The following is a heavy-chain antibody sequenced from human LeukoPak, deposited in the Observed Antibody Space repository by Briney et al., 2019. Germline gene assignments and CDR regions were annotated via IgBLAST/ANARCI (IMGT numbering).Heavy chain of an antibody. CDR2: INHSGST. Sequence: SETLSLTCTVSGGSISSSSYYWSWIRQPPGKGLEWIGDINHSGSTNYNPSLKSRVTISVDTSKNQFSLKLSSVTAADTAVYYCARHDPIVGTPDAFDIWGQGTMVTVSS. J-gene: IGHJ3*02. CDR3: ARHDPIVGTPDAFDI. V-gene: IGHV4-39*01. D-gene: IGHD1-26*01. CDR1: GGSISSSSYY.